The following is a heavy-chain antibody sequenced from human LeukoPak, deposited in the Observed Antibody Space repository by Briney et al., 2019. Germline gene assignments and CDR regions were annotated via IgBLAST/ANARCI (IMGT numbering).Heavy chain of an antibody. D-gene: IGHD4-23*01. CDR1: GFSFSRYW. CDR2: IKQDGSEK. Sequence: GGSLRLSCAATGFSFSRYWMSWVRQAPGKGLEWVANIKQDGSEKYYVDSVKGRFTISRDKAKNSLYLQMNSLRAEDTAVYYCARDDYGGNSDYWGQGTLVTVSS. J-gene: IGHJ4*02. V-gene: IGHV3-7*05. CDR3: ARDDYGGNSDY.